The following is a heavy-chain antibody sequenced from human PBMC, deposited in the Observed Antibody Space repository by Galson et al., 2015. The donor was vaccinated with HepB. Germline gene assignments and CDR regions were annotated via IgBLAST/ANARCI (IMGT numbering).Heavy chain of an antibody. J-gene: IGHJ6*03. V-gene: IGHV3-48*02. D-gene: IGHD2-2*01. CDR2: ISSSSSTI. CDR1: GFTFSSYS. Sequence: SLRLSCAASGFTFSSYSMNWVRQAPGKGLEWVSYISSSSSTIYYADSVKGRFTISRDNAKNSLYLQMNSLRDEDTAVYYCAREGTHCSSTSCYYYYYYYMDVWGKGTTVTVSS. CDR3: AREGTHCSSTSCYYYYYYYMDV.